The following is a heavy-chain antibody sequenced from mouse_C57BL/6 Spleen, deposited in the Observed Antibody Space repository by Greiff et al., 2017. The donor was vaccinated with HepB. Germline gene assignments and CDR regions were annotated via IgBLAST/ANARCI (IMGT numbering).Heavy chain of an antibody. CDR3: ARQEYYSYWYFDV. J-gene: IGHJ1*03. V-gene: IGHV1-54*01. CDR1: GYAFTNYL. Sequence: QVQLQQSGAELVRPGTSVKVSCKASGYAFTNYLIEWVKQRPGQGLEWIGVINPGSGGTNYNEKFKGKAKLTADKSSSPAYMQLSSLTSEDSAVYVCARQEYYSYWYFDVWGTGTTVTVSS. CDR2: INPGSGGT. D-gene: IGHD1-1*01.